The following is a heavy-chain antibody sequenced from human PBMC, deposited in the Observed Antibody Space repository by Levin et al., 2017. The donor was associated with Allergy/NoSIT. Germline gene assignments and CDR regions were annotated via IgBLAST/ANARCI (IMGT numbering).Heavy chain of an antibody. D-gene: IGHD5-18*01. CDR1: GGTFSSYA. CDR2: IIPIFGTA. V-gene: IGHV1-69*13. J-gene: IGHJ6*02. CDR3: AREGYSYGYDYYYYGMDV. Sequence: SVKVSCKASGGTFSSYAISWVRQAPGQGLEWMGGIIPIFGTANYAQKFQGRVTITADESTSTAYMELSSLRSEDTAVYYCAREGYSYGYDYYYYGMDVWGQGTTVTVSS.